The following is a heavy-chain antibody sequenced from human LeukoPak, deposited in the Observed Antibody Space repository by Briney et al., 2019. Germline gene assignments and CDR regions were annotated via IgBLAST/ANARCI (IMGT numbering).Heavy chain of an antibody. CDR3: AREDGGYGGNSCFDY. V-gene: IGHV4-34*01. CDR1: GGSFSGYY. D-gene: IGHD4-23*01. Sequence: TSETLSLTCAVYGGSFSGYYWSWIRQPPGKGLEWIGEINHSGSTNYNPSLKSRVTISVDTSKNQFSLKLSSVTAADTAVYYCAREDGGYGGNSCFDYWGQGTLVTVSS. J-gene: IGHJ4*02. CDR2: INHSGST.